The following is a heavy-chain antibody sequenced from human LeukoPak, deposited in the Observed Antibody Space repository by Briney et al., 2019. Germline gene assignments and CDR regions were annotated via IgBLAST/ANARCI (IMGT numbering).Heavy chain of an antibody. J-gene: IGHJ4*01. CDR2: IFQNGDT. D-gene: IGHD5-24*01. CDR1: GGSVTSSGYY. Sequence: SETLSLTCSVSGGSVTSSGYYWAWIRQSPEKGLEWIGTIFQNGDTYFSPSLQSRATISVDRSMTQFSLRLRYVTAADTAVYYCASERWSRRSYFDYWGHGILVTVSS. V-gene: IGHV4-39*07. CDR3: ASERWSRRSYFDY.